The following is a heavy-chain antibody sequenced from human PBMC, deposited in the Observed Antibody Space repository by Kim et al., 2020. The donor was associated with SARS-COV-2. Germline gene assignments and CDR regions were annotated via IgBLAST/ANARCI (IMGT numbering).Heavy chain of an antibody. J-gene: IGHJ4*02. CDR1: GFTFSSYG. D-gene: IGHD3-10*01. CDR2: ISYDGSNK. V-gene: IGHV3-30*18. Sequence: GGSLRLSCAASGFTFSSYGMHWVRQAPGKGLEWVAVISYDGSNKYYADSVKGRFTISRDNSKNTLYLQMNSLRAEDTAVYYCAKDGVVRGDLFDYWGQGTLVTVSS. CDR3: AKDGVVRGDLFDY.